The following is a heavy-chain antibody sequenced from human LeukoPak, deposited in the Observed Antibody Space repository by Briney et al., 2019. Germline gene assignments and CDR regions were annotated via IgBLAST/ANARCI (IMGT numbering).Heavy chain of an antibody. CDR1: EYSLTQYP. J-gene: IGHJ4*02. CDR2: INTVSGNT. D-gene: IGHD3-3*01. V-gene: IGHV1-3*03. Sequence: ASVKVSCKTSEYSLTQYPIHWVRQAPGQRLEWMGWINTVSGNTRYSQDFQGRVTITGDTSASTAYMELSYLKSEDTAIYYCANWAGAPADYFSGPLDYWGQDTLVTVSS. CDR3: ANWAGAPADYFSGPLDY.